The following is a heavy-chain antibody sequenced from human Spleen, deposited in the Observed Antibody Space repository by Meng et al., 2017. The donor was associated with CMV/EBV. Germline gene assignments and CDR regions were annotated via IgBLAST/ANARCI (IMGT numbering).Heavy chain of an antibody. CDR1: GGSFSGYY. CDR3: ARGDVSTYYYGSGSYRGWFDP. V-gene: IGHV4-34*01. J-gene: IGHJ5*02. Sequence: LPEAGAGLVKPSETLSLTCAVYGGSFSGYYWSWIRQPPGKGLEWIGEINHSGSTNYNPSLKSRVTISVDTSKNQFSLKLSSVTAADTAVYYCARGDVSTYYYGSGSYRGWFDPWGQGTLVTVSS. CDR2: INHSGST. D-gene: IGHD3-10*01.